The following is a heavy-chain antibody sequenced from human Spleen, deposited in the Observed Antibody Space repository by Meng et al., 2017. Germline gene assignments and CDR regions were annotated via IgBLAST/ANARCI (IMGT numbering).Heavy chain of an antibody. V-gene: IGHV3-30*01. J-gene: IGHJ4*02. D-gene: IGHD2-21*02. CDR2: ISYDGSNK. CDR1: GFTFSSYA. Sequence: GESLKISCAASGFTFSSYAMHWVRQAPGKGLEWVAVISYDGSNKYYADSVKGRFTISRDNSKNTLYLQMNSLRAEDTAVYYCARVHKAIVVVTAIYFDYWGQGTLVTVSS. CDR3: ARVHKAIVVVTAIYFDY.